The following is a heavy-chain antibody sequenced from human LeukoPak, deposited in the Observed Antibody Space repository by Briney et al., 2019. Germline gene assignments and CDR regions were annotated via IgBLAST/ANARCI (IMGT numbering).Heavy chain of an antibody. V-gene: IGHV3-72*01. CDR2: TRNKVNSYST. J-gene: IGHJ3*02. CDR1: GFTFSDHY. D-gene: IGHD3-10*01. CDR3: ARGFRVRAPSESGRDAFDI. Sequence: QPGGSLRLSCAASGFTFSDHYMDWVRQAPGKGLEWVGRTRNKVNSYSTEYAASVKGRFTISRDNAKNSLYLQMNSLRAEDTAFYYCARGFRVRAPSESGRDAFDIWGQGTMVTVSS.